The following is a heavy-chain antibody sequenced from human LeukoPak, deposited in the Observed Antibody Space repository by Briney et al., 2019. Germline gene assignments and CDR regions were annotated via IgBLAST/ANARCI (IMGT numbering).Heavy chain of an antibody. CDR1: GGSFSGYY. CDR3: AIASRTYYYDSSGYFREYYLDY. V-gene: IGHV4-34*01. J-gene: IGHJ4*02. CDR2: LNHSGST. D-gene: IGHD3-22*01. Sequence: SETLSLTCAVYGGSFSGYYWSWIRQPPGKGLEWIGELNHSGSTNYNPSLKSRVTISVDTSKNQFSLKLSSVTAADTAVYYCAIASRTYYYDSSGYFREYYLDYWGQGTLVTVSS.